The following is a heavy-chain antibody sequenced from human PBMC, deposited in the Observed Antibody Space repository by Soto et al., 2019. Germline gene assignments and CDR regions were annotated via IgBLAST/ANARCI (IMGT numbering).Heavy chain of an antibody. D-gene: IGHD6-6*01. J-gene: IGHJ4*02. CDR2: ISGSDDST. V-gene: IGHV3-23*01. CDR1: GFTFSSYA. Sequence: EVQLLESGGGLVQPGESLRLSCAASGFTFSSYAMSWVRQAPGKGLEWVSVISGSDDSTYYAXSVKGRFTISRDXSXXTLYLXMNXLRAXDTAVYYCAKRSSSSTFDYWGQGTLVTVSS. CDR3: AKRSSSSTFDY.